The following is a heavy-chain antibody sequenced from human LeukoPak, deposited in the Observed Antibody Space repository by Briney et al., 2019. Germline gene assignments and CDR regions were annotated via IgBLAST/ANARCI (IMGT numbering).Heavy chain of an antibody. V-gene: IGHV4-31*03. CDR3: ARGPVRDYSNY. CDR1: GVSISSGGYY. CDR2: IYYSGST. J-gene: IGHJ4*02. Sequence: NPSETLSLTCTVSGVSISSGGYYWSWIRQHPWKGLEWIGYIYYSGSTYYNPSLKSRLTISLDTSNNQFSLKLSSVTAADTAVYYCARGPVRDYSNYWGQGTLVTVSS. D-gene: IGHD4-11*01.